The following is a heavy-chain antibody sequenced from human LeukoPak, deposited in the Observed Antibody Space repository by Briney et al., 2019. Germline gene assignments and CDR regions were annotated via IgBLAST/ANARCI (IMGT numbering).Heavy chain of an antibody. Sequence: GGSLRLSCAASGFTFSSYTMNWVRQAPGKGLEWVSTISPSSSYIYYADSVKGRFTISRDNAKNSQYLQMNSLRPEDTAVYYCARDPVVPDDGYYFDYWGQGTLVTVSS. CDR2: ISPSSSYI. D-gene: IGHD2-2*01. V-gene: IGHV3-21*01. CDR1: GFTFSSYT. CDR3: ARDPVVPDDGYYFDY. J-gene: IGHJ4*02.